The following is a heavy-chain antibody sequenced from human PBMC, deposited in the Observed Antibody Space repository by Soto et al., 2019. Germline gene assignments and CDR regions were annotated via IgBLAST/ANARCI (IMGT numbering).Heavy chain of an antibody. CDR1: GYTFTSYH. CDR2: MNPNSGNT. CDR3: ARGHISSTKNWLDP. Sequence: QVQLVQSGAEVKKPGASVKVSCKGSGYTFTSYHINWVRQATRQGLEWMGWMNPNSGNTGYAQTLQGRVTMTWDTSISTAYMESSSLRFEDTAMYYCARGHISSTKNWLDPWGQGTLVTVSS. J-gene: IGHJ5*02. D-gene: IGHD6-6*01. V-gene: IGHV1-8*01.